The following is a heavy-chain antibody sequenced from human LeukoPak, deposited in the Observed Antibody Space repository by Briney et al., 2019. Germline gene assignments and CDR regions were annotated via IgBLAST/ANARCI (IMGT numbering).Heavy chain of an antibody. CDR2: IYYSGST. V-gene: IGHV4-31*03. J-gene: IGHJ4*02. CDR1: GASISSGGYY. CDR3: ARSVSGDSGIYYTRPTYYYFDY. Sequence: SQTLSLTCTVSGASISSGGYYWSWIRQHPGKGLEWIGYIYYSGSTYYNPSLKSRVTISVDTSKNQFSLKLSSVTAADTAVYYCARSVSGDSGIYYTRPTYYYFDYWGQGTLVTVSS. D-gene: IGHD3-10*01.